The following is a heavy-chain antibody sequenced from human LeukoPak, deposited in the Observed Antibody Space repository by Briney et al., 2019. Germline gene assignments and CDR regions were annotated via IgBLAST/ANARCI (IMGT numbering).Heavy chain of an antibody. J-gene: IGHJ4*02. CDR2: ISYDGSNK. V-gene: IGHV3-30-3*01. CDR1: GFTFSGYA. CDR3: VGSGWYGYFDY. D-gene: IGHD6-19*01. Sequence: GGSLRLSRAASGFTFSGYAMHWVRQAPGKGLEWVAVISYDGSNKYYADSVKGRLTISRDNSKNTLYLQMNSLRAEDTAVYYCVGSGWYGYFDYWGRGTLVTVSS.